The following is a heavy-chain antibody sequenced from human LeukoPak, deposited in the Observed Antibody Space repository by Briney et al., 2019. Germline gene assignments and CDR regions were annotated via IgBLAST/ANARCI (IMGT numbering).Heavy chain of an antibody. CDR3: ARGDEETYYYDSSGYQFDY. CDR1: GGTFSSYA. Sequence: SVKVSCKASGGTFSSYAISWVRQAPGQGLEWMGGIIPIFGTANYAQKFQGRVTITADESTSTAYMELSSLRAEDTAVYYCARGDEETYYYDSSGYQFDYWGQGTLVTVSS. V-gene: IGHV1-69*13. J-gene: IGHJ4*02. D-gene: IGHD3-22*01. CDR2: IIPIFGTA.